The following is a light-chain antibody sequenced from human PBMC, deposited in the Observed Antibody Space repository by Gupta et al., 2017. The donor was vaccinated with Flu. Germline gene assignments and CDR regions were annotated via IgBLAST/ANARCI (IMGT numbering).Light chain of an antibody. CDR1: NIGSKS. Sequence: SYVLTQPPSVSVAPGQTARSTCGGNNIGSKSVHWYQQKPGQAPVLVVYDDSDRPSGIPERFSGSNSGNTATLTISRVEAGDEADYYCQVWDSSSDHRVFGGGTKLTVL. V-gene: IGLV3-21*02. CDR3: QVWDSSSDHRV. CDR2: DDS. J-gene: IGLJ3*02.